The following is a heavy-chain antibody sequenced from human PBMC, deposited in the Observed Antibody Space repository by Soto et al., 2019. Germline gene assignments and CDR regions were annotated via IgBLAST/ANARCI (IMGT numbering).Heavy chain of an antibody. Sequence: PVGSLRLSCVGSGFTFSTYSINWVRQAPGKGLEWVSSISSRSDIYYADSVKGRFTISRDNAKNSVSLQMNSLRAEDTAVYYCARGYTAWALAYGLDVWGQGTTVTVSS. CDR1: GFTFSTYS. V-gene: IGHV3-21*01. J-gene: IGHJ6*02. D-gene: IGHD5-12*01. CDR2: ISSRSDI. CDR3: ARGYTAWALAYGLDV.